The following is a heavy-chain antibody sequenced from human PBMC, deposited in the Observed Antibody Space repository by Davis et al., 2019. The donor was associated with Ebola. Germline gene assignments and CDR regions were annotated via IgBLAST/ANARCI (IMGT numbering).Heavy chain of an antibody. CDR3: ATDPCSNSGCQTEDYYYYMDV. CDR1: EFTFRSYW. Sequence: GESLKISCVASEFTFRSYWFHWVRQAPGKVLEWVSRIDTDGSTTNYADSVRGRFTISRDNAKNTLFLQMNSLRPEDTADYYCATDPCSNSGCQTEDYYYYMDVWGSGTTVTVSS. V-gene: IGHV3-74*01. CDR2: IDTDGSTT. D-gene: IGHD2-2*01. J-gene: IGHJ6*03.